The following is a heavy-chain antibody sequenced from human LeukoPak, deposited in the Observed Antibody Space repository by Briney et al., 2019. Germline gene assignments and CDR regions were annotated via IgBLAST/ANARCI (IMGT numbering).Heavy chain of an antibody. D-gene: IGHD6-13*01. CDR3: ARRALGYSSSWYGMDV. CDR1: GGSTSSYY. J-gene: IGHJ6*02. V-gene: IGHV4-59*08. Sequence: SETLSLTCTVSGGSTSSYYWSWIRQPPGKGLEWIGYIYYSGSTNYNPSLKSRVTISVDTSKNQFSLKLSSVTAADTAVYYCARRALGYSSSWYGMDVWGQGTTVTVSS. CDR2: IYYSGST.